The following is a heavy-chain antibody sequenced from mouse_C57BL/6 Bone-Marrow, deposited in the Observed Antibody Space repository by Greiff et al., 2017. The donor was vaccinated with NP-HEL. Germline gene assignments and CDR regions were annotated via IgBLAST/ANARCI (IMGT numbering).Heavy chain of an antibody. D-gene: IGHD1-1*01. CDR2: IDPNSGGT. Sequence: VQLQQPGAELVKPGASVKLSCKASGYTFTSYLMHWVKQRPGLGLEWIGRIDPNSGGTKYNEKFKSKATLTVDKPSSTAYMQLNSLTSEDSAVYYCARYYYGSSSFDYWGQGTTLTVSS. CDR1: GYTFTSYL. V-gene: IGHV1-72*01. J-gene: IGHJ2*01. CDR3: ARYYYGSSSFDY.